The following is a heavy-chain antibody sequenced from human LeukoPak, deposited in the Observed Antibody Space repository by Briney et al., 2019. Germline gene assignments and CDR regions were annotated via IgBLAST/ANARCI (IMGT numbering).Heavy chain of an antibody. J-gene: IGHJ6*03. V-gene: IGHV4-59*12. CDR1: GGSISSYY. CDR3: AREAEHGDNYYYYMDV. Sequence: PSETLSLTCTVSGGSISSYYWSWIRQPPGKGLEWIGYIYYSGSTNYNPSLKSRVTISVDTSKNQFSLKLSSVTAADTAVYYCAREAEHGDNYYYYMDVWGKGTTVTVSS. D-gene: IGHD4-17*01. CDR2: IYYSGST.